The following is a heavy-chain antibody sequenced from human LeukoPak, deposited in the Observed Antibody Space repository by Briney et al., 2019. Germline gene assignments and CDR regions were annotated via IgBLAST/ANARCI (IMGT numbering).Heavy chain of an antibody. J-gene: IGHJ6*03. V-gene: IGHV3-33*01. CDR2: IWYDGSNK. CDR3: ARESAVNLEGYYYYYMDV. CDR1: GFTFSSYG. D-gene: IGHD4-11*01. Sequence: PGRSLRLSCAASGFTFSSYGMHWVRQAPGKGLEWVAVIWYDGSNKYYADSVKGRFTISRDNAKNSMYLQMNSLRAEDTALYYCARESAVNLEGYYYYYMDVWGKGTTVTVSS.